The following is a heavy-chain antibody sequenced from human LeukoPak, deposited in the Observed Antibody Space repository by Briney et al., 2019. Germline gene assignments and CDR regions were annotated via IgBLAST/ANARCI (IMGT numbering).Heavy chain of an antibody. CDR3: ARDHGGYSSPFDY. J-gene: IGHJ4*02. V-gene: IGHV4-59*12. Sequence: PSETLSLTCTVSRGSISNYYWGWIRQPPGKGLEWIGFFSYSGSTNYNPSLKSRVTISVDTSKNQFSLKLSSVTAADTAVYYCARDHGGYSSPFDYWGQGTLVTVSS. CDR2: FSYSGST. CDR1: RGSISNYY. D-gene: IGHD5-18*01.